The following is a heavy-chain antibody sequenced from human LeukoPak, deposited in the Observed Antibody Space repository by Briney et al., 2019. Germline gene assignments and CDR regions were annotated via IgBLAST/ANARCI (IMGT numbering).Heavy chain of an antibody. J-gene: IGHJ4*02. CDR1: GFTFSHYA. V-gene: IGHV3-30*04. CDR2: IAYDGNNI. Sequence: PGGSLRLSCAASGFTFSHYAMHWVRQAPGKGLEWVAIIAYDGNNIYYADSVKGRFTISRDNSKNTLYLQMNSLRGDDTAVYYCVRGIYGDQPNWGQGTLVTVSS. CDR3: VRGIYGDQPN. D-gene: IGHD4-17*01.